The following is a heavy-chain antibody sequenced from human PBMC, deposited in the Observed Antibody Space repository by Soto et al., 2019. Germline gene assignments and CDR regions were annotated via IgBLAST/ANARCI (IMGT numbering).Heavy chain of an antibody. CDR1: GFTFSSYA. Sequence: GGSLRLSCEASGFTFSSYAMTWVRQAPGKGLEWVSAISGSGGSTYYTDSVKGRFTISRDNSKNTLYLQMNSLRAEDTAVYYCAKATYDFWSGLNWFDPWGQGTLVTVSS. CDR2: ISGSGGST. J-gene: IGHJ5*02. D-gene: IGHD3-3*01. V-gene: IGHV3-23*01. CDR3: AKATYDFWSGLNWFDP.